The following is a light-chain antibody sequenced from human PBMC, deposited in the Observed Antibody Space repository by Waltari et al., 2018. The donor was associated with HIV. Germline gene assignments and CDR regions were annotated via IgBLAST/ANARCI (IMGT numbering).Light chain of an antibody. V-gene: IGKV2-30*01. CDR1: QSLVYSDVYTY. Sequence: DVAKTQSPLSLPVTLGQPASISCRSSQSLVYSDVYTYLDWIQQRPGGAQSGRSVEVSKRDSGVPDGFSGSGSGTNFTLKISKVEAEDVGIYYCMQGTHWPRTFGQGTKVEIK. J-gene: IGKJ1*01. CDR2: EVS. CDR3: MQGTHWPRT.